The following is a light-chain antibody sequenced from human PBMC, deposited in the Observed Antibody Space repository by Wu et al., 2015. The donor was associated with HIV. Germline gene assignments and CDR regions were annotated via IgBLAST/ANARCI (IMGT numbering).Light chain of an antibody. CDR2: GAS. V-gene: IGKV3-11*01. J-gene: IGKJ2*03. CDR3: QQYVTSMAYS. Sequence: EIVLTQSPATLSLSPGERATLSCRASQSISDFLGWYQHKPGQAPRLLIYGASNRATGIPARFSGSGSGTDFTLTISGLEPEDFAVYYCQQYVTSMAYSFGRGDQARDQT. CDR1: QSISDF.